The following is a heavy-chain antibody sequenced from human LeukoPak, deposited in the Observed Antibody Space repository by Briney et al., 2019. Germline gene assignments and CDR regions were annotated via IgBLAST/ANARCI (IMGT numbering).Heavy chain of an antibody. V-gene: IGHV5-51*01. CDR2: IYPDDSET. J-gene: IGHJ3*02. Sequence: GESLKISCKAPGYRLTTDYIGWVRQMPGKGLEWMGIIYPDDSETNYSPSFQGQVSMSVDKSITTAYLQWSSLKASDTAIYYCARQAYGSHFDAFDIWGQGTMVTVSS. D-gene: IGHD3-22*01. CDR3: ARQAYGSHFDAFDI. CDR1: GYRLTTDY.